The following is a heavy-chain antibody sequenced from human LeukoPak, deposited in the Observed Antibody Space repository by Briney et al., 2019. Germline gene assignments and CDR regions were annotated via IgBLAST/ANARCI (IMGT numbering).Heavy chain of an antibody. CDR1: GGTFSSYA. D-gene: IGHD4-17*01. CDR2: IIPIFGTA. J-gene: IGHJ4*02. V-gene: IGHV1-69*13. Sequence: GASVKVSCKASGGTFSSYAISWVRQAPGQGLEWMGGIIPIFGTANYAQRFQGRVTITADESTSTAYMELSSLRSEDTAVYYCAREDTVTTKSLDYWGQGTLSPSPQ. CDR3: AREDTVTTKSLDY.